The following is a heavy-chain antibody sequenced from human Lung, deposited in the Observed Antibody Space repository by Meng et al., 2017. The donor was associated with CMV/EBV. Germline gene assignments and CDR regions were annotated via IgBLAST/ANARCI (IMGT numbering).Heavy chain of an antibody. D-gene: IGHD6-19*01. J-gene: IGHJ4*02. Sequence: QVQLVQSGAEVEKPGASVRVSCKASGYTFTHHGISWIRQAPGQGLEWMGWISCYNGDTNYAQKLQGRVTMTTDTSTNTAYMDLRGLRSDDAAVYYCARDPSNTSGRYAYFDYWGQRTLVTVSS. V-gene: IGHV1-18*01. CDR2: ISCYNGDT. CDR3: ARDPSNTSGRYAYFDY. CDR1: GYTFTHHG.